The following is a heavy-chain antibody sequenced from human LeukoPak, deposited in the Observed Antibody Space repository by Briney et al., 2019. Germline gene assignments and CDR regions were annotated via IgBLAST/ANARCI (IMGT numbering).Heavy chain of an antibody. CDR2: ISGSGGST. J-gene: IGHJ4*02. CDR3: AKVKGSGYNWNYYFDY. Sequence: GGSLRLSCAASGFTFSSYAMSWVRQAPGKWLEWVSAISGSGGSTYYADSVKGRFTISRDNSKNTLYLQMNSLRAEDTAVYYCAKVKGSGYNWNYYFDYWGQGTLVTVSS. D-gene: IGHD1-7*01. CDR1: GFTFSSYA. V-gene: IGHV3-23*01.